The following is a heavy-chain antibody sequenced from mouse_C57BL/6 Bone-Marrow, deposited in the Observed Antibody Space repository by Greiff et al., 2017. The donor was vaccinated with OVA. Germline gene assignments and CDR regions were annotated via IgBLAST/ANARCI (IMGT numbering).Heavy chain of an antibody. CDR2: IDPENGDT. CDR1: GFHIKDDY. CDR3: TPHYGSTNY. D-gene: IGHD1-1*01. Sequence: DVKLQESGAELVRPGASVKLSCTASGFHIKDDYMHWVKQRPEPGLEWIGWIDPENGDTEYASQFPGKATITADTSSNTAYMQLSSLTSEDTAVYYCTPHYGSTNYWGKGTTLTVSS. V-gene: IGHV14-4*01. J-gene: IGHJ2*01.